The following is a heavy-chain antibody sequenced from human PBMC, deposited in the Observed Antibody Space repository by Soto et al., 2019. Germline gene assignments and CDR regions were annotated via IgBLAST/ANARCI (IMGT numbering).Heavy chain of an antibody. Sequence: GGSLRLSCAASGFTFSNYGTHCVRQPPGKGLEWVELILYEGSNKCYADSVKGRFFISRDNSKNTLYLQVSSLRAEDTAVYYCAKSRDAYNFYFYYGMDVWGQGTTVTVSS. D-gene: IGHD2-2*01. CDR1: GFTFSNYG. V-gene: IGHV3-30*18. CDR3: AKSRDAYNFYFYYGMDV. J-gene: IGHJ6*02. CDR2: ILYEGSNK.